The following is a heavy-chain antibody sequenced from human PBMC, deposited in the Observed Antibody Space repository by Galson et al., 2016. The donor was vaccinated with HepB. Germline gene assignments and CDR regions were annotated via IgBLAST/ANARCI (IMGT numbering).Heavy chain of an antibody. Sequence: QSGAEVKRPGESLKISCQGSGYNFDNYWIAWVRQMPGKGLEWMGIIYPGDSQTTYSPSFQGQVTFPADKSINTAYLQWSSLKASDTAMYFCARRRDGFYGMDVWGQGTTVIV. J-gene: IGHJ6*02. D-gene: IGHD5-24*01. CDR2: IYPGDSQT. CDR1: GYNFDNYW. V-gene: IGHV5-51*01. CDR3: ARRRDGFYGMDV.